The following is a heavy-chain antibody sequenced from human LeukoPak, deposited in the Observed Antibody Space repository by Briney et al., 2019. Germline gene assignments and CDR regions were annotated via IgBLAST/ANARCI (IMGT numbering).Heavy chain of an antibody. D-gene: IGHD2-2*02. CDR2: ISYDGSNK. Sequence: PGGSLRLSCAASGFTFSSYAMHWVRQAPGKGLGWVAVISYDGSNKYYADSVKGRFTISRDNSKNTLYLQMNSLRAEDTAVYYCARESCSSTSCYTNAFDIWGQGTMVTVSS. CDR1: GFTFSSYA. CDR3: ARESCSSTSCYTNAFDI. J-gene: IGHJ3*02. V-gene: IGHV3-30*01.